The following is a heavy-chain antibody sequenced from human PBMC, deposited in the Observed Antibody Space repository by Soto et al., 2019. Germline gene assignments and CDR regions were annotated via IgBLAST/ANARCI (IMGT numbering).Heavy chain of an antibody. V-gene: IGHV3-33*01. CDR2: SWYDGSNV. CDR1: GFTLSSFG. CDR3: ARAKYCTTTNCYILDH. J-gene: IGHJ4*02. Sequence: QVQLVESGGGVVQPGRSLRLSCTSSGFTLSSFGMHWVRQAPGKGLEWVAISWYDGSNVSYADSVKGRFTISRDSSKNTLYLQMNSLRAEDTAVYYCARAKYCTTTNCYILDHWGQGTLVTVSS. D-gene: IGHD2-2*02.